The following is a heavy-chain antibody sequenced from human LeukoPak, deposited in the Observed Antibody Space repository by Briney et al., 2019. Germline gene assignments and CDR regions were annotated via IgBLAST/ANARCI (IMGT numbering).Heavy chain of an antibody. CDR3: ARAGYSSSWYRDYWFDP. Sequence: ASVKVSCKASGGTFSSYAISWVRQAPGQGLEWMGWINPNSGGTNYAQKFQGRVTMTRDTSISTAYMELSRLRSDDTAVYYCARAGYSSSWYRDYWFDPWGQGTLVTVSS. CDR2: INPNSGGT. D-gene: IGHD6-13*01. J-gene: IGHJ5*02. V-gene: IGHV1-2*02. CDR1: GGTFSSYA.